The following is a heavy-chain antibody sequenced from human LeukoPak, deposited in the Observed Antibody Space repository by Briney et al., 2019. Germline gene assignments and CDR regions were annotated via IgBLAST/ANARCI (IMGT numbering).Heavy chain of an antibody. CDR1: GYTFTNYY. CDR2: ITPSGGST. J-gene: IGHJ4*02. Sequence: GASVKVSCKASGYTFTNYYMHWVRQAPGQGLEWLGLITPSGGSTWYAQKFQGRVTMTRDMSTSTDYMELSSLRSEDTAVYYCARESGDSSGYYFVYWGQGTLVTVSS. V-gene: IGHV1-46*01. D-gene: IGHD3-22*01. CDR3: ARESGDSSGYYFVY.